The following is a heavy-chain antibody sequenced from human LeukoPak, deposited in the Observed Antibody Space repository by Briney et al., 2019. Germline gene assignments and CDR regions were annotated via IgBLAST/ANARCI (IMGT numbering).Heavy chain of an antibody. Sequence: GESLKISCEASGYSFTTYWIGWVRQMPGKGLELMGIIYPGDSDTRYSPSFQGQVTISADKSISTAYLQWSSLKASDTAMYYCARQHGSGSYYSRAIDYWGQGTLVTVSS. CDR1: GYSFTTYW. CDR2: IYPGDSDT. J-gene: IGHJ4*02. CDR3: ARQHGSGSYYSRAIDY. V-gene: IGHV5-51*01. D-gene: IGHD3-10*01.